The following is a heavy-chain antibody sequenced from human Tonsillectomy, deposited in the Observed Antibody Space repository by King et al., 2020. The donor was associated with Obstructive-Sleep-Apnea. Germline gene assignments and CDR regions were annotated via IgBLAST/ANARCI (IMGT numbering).Heavy chain of an antibody. CDR3: ARYFEWLVPYGMDV. Sequence: QLQESGPGLVKPSQTLSLTCTVSGGSISSGGYYWSWIRQHPWKGLECIGYIYYSGSTYYNPSPKSRVTISVDPSKNQVSLKLSSVSAADTAVYYCARYFEWLVPYGMDVWGQGTTVTVSS. CDR1: GGSISSGGYY. D-gene: IGHD6-19*01. V-gene: IGHV4-31*03. CDR2: IYYSGST. J-gene: IGHJ6*02.